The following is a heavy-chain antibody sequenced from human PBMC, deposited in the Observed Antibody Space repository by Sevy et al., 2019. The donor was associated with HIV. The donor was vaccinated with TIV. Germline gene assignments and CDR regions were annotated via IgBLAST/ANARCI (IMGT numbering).Heavy chain of an antibody. CDR1: GGSLSSGSYY. CDR3: VRDRIAAAGGYFDN. J-gene: IGHJ4*02. Sequence: SETLSLTCTVSGGSLSSGSYYWSWIRQPPGKGLEWIGYFSYIGSTNYNPSLKSRVTISIDTSKNKLSLRLTSVTAADTAVYYCVRDRIAAAGGYFDNWGQGTLVTVSS. V-gene: IGHV4-61*01. CDR2: FSYIGST. D-gene: IGHD6-13*01.